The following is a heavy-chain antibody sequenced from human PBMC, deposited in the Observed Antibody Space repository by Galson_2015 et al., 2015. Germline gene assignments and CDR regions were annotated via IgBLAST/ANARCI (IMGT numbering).Heavy chain of an antibody. J-gene: IGHJ3*02. D-gene: IGHD2-2*01. V-gene: IGHV1-8*02. CDR2: MNPNSGNT. CDR1: GCTFSSYA. Sequence: SVKVSCKASGCTFSSYAINWVRQATGQGLEWMGWMNPNSGNTGYAQKFQGRVTMTRNTSVSTAYMELSSLRSEDTAVYYCARVEGYCSSTSCSDAFDIWGQGTMVTVSS. CDR3: ARVEGYCSSTSCSDAFDI.